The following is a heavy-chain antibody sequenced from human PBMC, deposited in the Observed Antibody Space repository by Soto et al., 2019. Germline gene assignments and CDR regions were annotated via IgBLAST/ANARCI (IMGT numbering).Heavy chain of an antibody. V-gene: IGHV3-11*01. CDR2: IDSRGRTL. Sequence: GGSLRLSCAASGFTFTDYSMSWIRQAPGKGLEWLAFIDSRGRTLSYADSVKGRFTISRDNAKNSLYLQMHSLRADDTAVYYCERQDARNYIDSWGQGDVVTVSS. J-gene: IGHJ4*02. CDR1: GFTFTDYS. CDR3: ERQDARNYIDS. D-gene: IGHD6-6*01.